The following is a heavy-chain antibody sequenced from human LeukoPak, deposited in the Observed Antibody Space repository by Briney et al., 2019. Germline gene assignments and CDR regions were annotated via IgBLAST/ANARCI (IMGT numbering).Heavy chain of an antibody. CDR1: GYPFTSYD. V-gene: IGHV1-8*03. D-gene: IGHD3-22*01. Sequence: ASVKVSCKASGYPFTSYDINWVRQATGQGLEWMGWMNPNSGNTGYAQKFQGRVTFSRNTSITTAYMELSSLRSEDTAVYYCARGLDDSSGYYYLRMRYYFDYWGQGTLVTVSS. J-gene: IGHJ4*02. CDR3: ARGLDDSSGYYYLRMRYYFDY. CDR2: MNPNSGNT.